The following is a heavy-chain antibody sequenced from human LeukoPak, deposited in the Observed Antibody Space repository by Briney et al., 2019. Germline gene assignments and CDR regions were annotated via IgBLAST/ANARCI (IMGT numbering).Heavy chain of an antibody. CDR1: GFTFSSYW. CDR3: ARDLSSGYYYAGFDY. Sequence: GGSLRLSCAASGFTFSSYWMHWVRHAPGKRLVWVSRINSDGSSTSYADSVKGRFTISRDNAKNTLYLQMNSLRAEDTAVYYCARDLSSGYYYAGFDYWGQGTLVTVSS. V-gene: IGHV3-74*01. J-gene: IGHJ4*02. CDR2: INSDGSST. D-gene: IGHD3-22*01.